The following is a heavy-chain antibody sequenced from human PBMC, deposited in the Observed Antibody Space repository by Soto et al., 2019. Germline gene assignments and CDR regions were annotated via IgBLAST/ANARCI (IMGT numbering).Heavy chain of an antibody. Sequence: PGGSLRLSCAASGFTFSSYAMHWVRQAPGKGLEYVSTISRNGGSTYYANSVKGRFTISRDNSKNTLYLQMNSLRAEDTAVYYCARGIRVAVAGYYYGMDVWGQGTTVTVSS. D-gene: IGHD6-19*01. CDR3: ARGIRVAVAGYYYGMDV. CDR1: GFTFSSYA. V-gene: IGHV3-64*01. CDR2: ISRNGGST. J-gene: IGHJ6*02.